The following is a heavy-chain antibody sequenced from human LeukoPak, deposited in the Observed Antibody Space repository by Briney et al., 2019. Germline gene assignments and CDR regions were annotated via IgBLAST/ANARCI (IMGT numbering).Heavy chain of an antibody. Sequence: GGSLRLSCAASGFTFSSYEMNWVRQAPGKGLEWVSYISSSGSTIYYADSVKGRFTISRDNAKNSLYLQMNSLRAEDMALYYCAKSGYSYADYFDYWGQGTLVTVSS. CDR3: AKSGYSYADYFDY. CDR2: ISSSGSTI. J-gene: IGHJ4*02. CDR1: GFTFSSYE. V-gene: IGHV3-48*03. D-gene: IGHD5-18*01.